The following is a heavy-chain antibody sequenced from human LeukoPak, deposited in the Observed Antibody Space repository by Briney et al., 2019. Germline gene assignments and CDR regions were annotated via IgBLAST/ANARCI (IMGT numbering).Heavy chain of an antibody. V-gene: IGHV3-48*03. CDR3: ARSATDSSSVDY. J-gene: IGHJ4*02. CDR2: IDSSGSLI. Sequence: GGSLRLSCAASGFTFSTYEINWVRQAPGKGLEWVSYIDSSGSLIYYADSVKGRFTVSRDNAHNSLYLQMNSLRAEDTALYYCARSATDSSSVDYWGQGTLVTVSS. D-gene: IGHD6-6*01. CDR1: GFTFSTYE.